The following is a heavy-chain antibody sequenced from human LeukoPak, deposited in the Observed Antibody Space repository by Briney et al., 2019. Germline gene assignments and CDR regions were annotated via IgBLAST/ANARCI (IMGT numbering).Heavy chain of an antibody. CDR2: ISGSGGST. J-gene: IGHJ4*02. CDR3: AREPYSNPPFSDY. Sequence: GGSLRLSCAASGFTFSSYAMSWVRQAPGKGLEWVSAISGSGGSTYYADSVKGRFTISRDNAKNSLYLQMNSLRAEDTAVYYCAREPYSNPPFSDYWGQGTLVTVSS. CDR1: GFTFSSYA. D-gene: IGHD4-11*01. V-gene: IGHV3-23*01.